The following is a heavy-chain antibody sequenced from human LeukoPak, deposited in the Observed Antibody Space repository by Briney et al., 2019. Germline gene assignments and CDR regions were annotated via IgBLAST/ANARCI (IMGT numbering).Heavy chain of an antibody. Sequence: GGSLRLSCVASGFTVSSYSMNWVRQAPGKGLEWVSYISSGSRAVSYADSVKGRFTISRDNAKNSLYLQMNSLRADGTAVYYCARDPPPANPAFDIWGQGTMVTVSS. J-gene: IGHJ3*02. V-gene: IGHV3-48*01. CDR3: ARDPPPANPAFDI. CDR1: GFTVSSYS. CDR2: ISSGSRAV. D-gene: IGHD4/OR15-4a*01.